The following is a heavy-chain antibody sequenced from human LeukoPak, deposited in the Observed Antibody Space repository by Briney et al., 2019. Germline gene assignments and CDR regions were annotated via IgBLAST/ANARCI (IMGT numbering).Heavy chain of an antibody. CDR2: IYYSGST. CDR1: GGSISSGGYY. D-gene: IGHD1-26*01. J-gene: IGHJ4*02. CDR3: ARELGGSYYVVN. Sequence: SETLSLTCTVSGGSISSGGYYWSWIRQHPGKGLEWIGCIYYSGSTYYNPSLKSRVTISVDTSKNQFSLKLSSVTAADTAVYYCARELGGSYYVVNWGQGTLVTVSS. V-gene: IGHV4-31*03.